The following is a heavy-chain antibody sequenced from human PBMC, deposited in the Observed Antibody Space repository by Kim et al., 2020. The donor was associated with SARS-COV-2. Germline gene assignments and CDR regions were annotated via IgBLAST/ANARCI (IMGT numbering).Heavy chain of an antibody. CDR3: ARWGYDILTGYDY. CDR2: INHSGST. V-gene: IGHV4-34*01. J-gene: IGHJ4*02. Sequence: SETLSLTCAVYGGSFSGYYWSWIRQPPGKGLEWIGEINHSGSTNYNPSLKSRVTISVDTSKNQFSLKLSSVTAADTAVYYCARWGYDILTGYDYWGQGTLVTVSS. D-gene: IGHD3-9*01. CDR1: GGSFSGYY.